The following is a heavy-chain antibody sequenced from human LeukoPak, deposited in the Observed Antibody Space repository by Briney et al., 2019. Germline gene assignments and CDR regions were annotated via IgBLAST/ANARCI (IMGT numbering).Heavy chain of an antibody. CDR2: MNPNSGNT. CDR3: ARGPDLIVGATPFDY. D-gene: IGHD1-26*01. CDR1: GYTFTNYD. J-gene: IGHJ4*02. Sequence: ASVKVSCKASGYTFTNYDINWVRQATGQGLEWMGWMNPNSGNTGYAQKLQGRVTMTTDTSTSTAYMELRSLRSDDTAVYYCARGPDLIVGATPFDYWGQGTLVTVSS. V-gene: IGHV1-8*02.